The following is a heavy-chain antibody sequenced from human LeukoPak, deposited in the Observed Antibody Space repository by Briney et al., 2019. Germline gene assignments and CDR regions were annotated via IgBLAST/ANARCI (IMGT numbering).Heavy chain of an antibody. J-gene: IGHJ5*02. CDR1: GDTFNSYA. Sequence: GASVKVSCKAFGDTFNSYAITWVRQALGQGLEWMGVIIPVFGTTNYAQKFQGRVTITADESTSTVYMELSSLRYEDTAVYYCATSDSEYHREHKNCFDPWGQGTLVIVSS. CDR3: ATSDSEYHREHKNCFDP. D-gene: IGHD2-2*01. CDR2: IIPVFGTT. V-gene: IGHV1-69*13.